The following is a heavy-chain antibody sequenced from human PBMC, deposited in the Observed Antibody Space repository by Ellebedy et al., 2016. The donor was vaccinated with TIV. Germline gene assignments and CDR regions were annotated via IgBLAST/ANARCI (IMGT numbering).Heavy chain of an antibody. V-gene: IGHV4-34*01. Sequence: MPSETLSLTCAVYNGSFRGYYWSWVRQSPGKGLEWIGEVKEDGSADYNPSLKGRVTLSIDTSKNQFSLRLSSVTAADTGVYYCARRVMTVTIVVVVSQALDDWGQGTQVTVSS. D-gene: IGHD3-22*01. CDR3: ARRVMTVTIVVVVSQALDD. J-gene: IGHJ4*02. CDR1: NGSFRGYY. CDR2: VKEDGSA.